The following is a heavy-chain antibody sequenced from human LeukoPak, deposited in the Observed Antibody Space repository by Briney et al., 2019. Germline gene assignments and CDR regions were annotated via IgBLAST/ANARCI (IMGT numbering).Heavy chain of an antibody. J-gene: IGHJ3*02. CDR1: GFTFSNAW. V-gene: IGHV3-15*01. CDR3: AREGGKYDSSGYYQAYDAFDI. D-gene: IGHD3-22*01. CDR2: IKKKTEGGTT. Sequence: GGSLRLSCAASGFTFSNAWMSWVRQAPGKGLEWVGRIKKKTEGGTTDYAAPVKGRFSISRDDSKNTINLQMNSLRAEDTAVYYCAREGGKYDSSGYYQAYDAFDIWGQGTMVTVSS.